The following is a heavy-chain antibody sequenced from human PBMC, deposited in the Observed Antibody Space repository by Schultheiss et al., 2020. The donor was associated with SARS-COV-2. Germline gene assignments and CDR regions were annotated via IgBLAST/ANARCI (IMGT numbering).Heavy chain of an antibody. D-gene: IGHD3-10*01. CDR2: IYYSGST. J-gene: IGHJ6*02. CDR3: ARGSGSRYGMDV. Sequence: SETLSLTCTGSGGSISSYYWSWIRQPPGKGLEWIGYIYYSGSTNYNPSLKSRVTISVDRSKNQFSLKLSSVTAADTAVYYCARGSGSRYGMDVWGQGTTVTVSS. CDR1: GGSISSYY. V-gene: IGHV4-59*12.